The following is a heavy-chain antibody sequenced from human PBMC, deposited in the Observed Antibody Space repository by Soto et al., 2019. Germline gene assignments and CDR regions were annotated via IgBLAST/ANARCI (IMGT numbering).Heavy chain of an antibody. Sequence: LRLSCAASGFTFSSYGMHWVRQAPGKGLEWVAVISYDGSNKYYADSVKGRFTISRDNSKNTLYPQMNSLRAEDTAVYYCAKAAAPTTIFGVVTAPSDYWGQGTLVTVSS. CDR3: AKAAAPTTIFGVVTAPSDY. D-gene: IGHD3-3*01. CDR1: GFTFSSYG. J-gene: IGHJ4*02. V-gene: IGHV3-30*18. CDR2: ISYDGSNK.